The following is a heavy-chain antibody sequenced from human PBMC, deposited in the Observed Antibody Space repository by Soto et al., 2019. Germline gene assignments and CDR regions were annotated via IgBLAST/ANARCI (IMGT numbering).Heavy chain of an antibody. CDR1: GFTFSNFA. D-gene: IGHD2-2*01. V-gene: IGHV3-23*01. Sequence: PGGSLRLSCAASGFTFSNFAMTWVRQAPGEGLEWVSSISGTDDYTYYADSVKGRFTISRDNALNTLFLHMNNLRAEDTAVYYCARQNLSSSLDYWGQGTLVTVSS. CDR3: ARQNLSSSLDY. CDR2: ISGTDDYT. J-gene: IGHJ4*02.